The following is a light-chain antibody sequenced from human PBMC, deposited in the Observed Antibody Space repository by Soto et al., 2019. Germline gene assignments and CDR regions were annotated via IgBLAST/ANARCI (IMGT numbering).Light chain of an antibody. CDR1: SSDVGGYNY. CDR2: DVS. V-gene: IGLV2-11*01. J-gene: IGLJ2*01. Sequence: QSALTQPRSVSGSPGQSVTISCTGTSSDVGGYNYVSWYQQHPGKAPILMIYDVSKRPSGVPDRFSGSKSGNTASLTLSGLQAEDEADYYCCSYAGSYTSYVVFGGGTKLTVL. CDR3: CSYAGSYTSYVV.